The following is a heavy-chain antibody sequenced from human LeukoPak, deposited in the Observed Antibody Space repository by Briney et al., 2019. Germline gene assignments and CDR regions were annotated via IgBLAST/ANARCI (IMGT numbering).Heavy chain of an antibody. D-gene: IGHD3-22*01. Sequence: GGSLRLSCVPSGFTFSSYAMSWVRQAPGKGLEWVSGISGSGGSTYYADSVKGRFTISRDNSKNTLYAQMNSLRAEDTAVYYCAKDRVYYYDSSGLGYWGQGTLVTVSS. CDR3: AKDRVYYYDSSGLGY. J-gene: IGHJ4*02. V-gene: IGHV3-23*01. CDR1: GFTFSSYA. CDR2: ISGSGGST.